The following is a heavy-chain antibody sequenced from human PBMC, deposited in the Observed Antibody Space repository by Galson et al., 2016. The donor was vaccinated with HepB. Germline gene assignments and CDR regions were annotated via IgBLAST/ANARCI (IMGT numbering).Heavy chain of an antibody. V-gene: IGHV3-11*04. CDR2: ISRGGGNI. J-gene: IGHJ3*02. D-gene: IGHD2-21*02. CDR3: ARDSYCDGDCYVGAFDI. Sequence: SLRLSCAASGFSFSDYNMNWIRQAPGKGLEWVSYISRGGGNIYYEDPVKGRFTISRDNAKNSLSLQMNSLRDEDTALYYCARDSYCDGDCYVGAFDIWGQGTTVTVSS. CDR1: GFSFSDYN.